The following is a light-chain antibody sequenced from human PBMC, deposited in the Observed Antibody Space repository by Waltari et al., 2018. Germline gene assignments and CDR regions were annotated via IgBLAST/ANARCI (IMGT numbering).Light chain of an antibody. Sequence: DIVLTKSPDSLAVSLGERATINCKSSQSILSRSKNRNYLGWYQQKPGQPPKLLISWAATLEAAVPYRFSVSGSRTDFTLTISILQTEEVAFYYCQQCYTYPYTFGQGTNLEIK. CDR2: WAA. J-gene: IGKJ2*01. CDR3: QQCYTYPYT. CDR1: QSILSRSKNRNY. V-gene: IGKV4-1*01.